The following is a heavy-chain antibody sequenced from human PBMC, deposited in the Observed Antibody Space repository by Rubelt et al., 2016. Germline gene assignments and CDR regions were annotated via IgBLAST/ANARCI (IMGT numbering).Heavy chain of an antibody. J-gene: IGHJ4*02. V-gene: IGHV1-2*02. CDR3: ARDPLPVRGVIMTPTH. CDR1: GYTFTGYY. D-gene: IGHD3-10*01. CDR2: INPNSGGT. Sequence: QVQLVQSGAEVKKPGASVKVSCKASGYTFTGYYMHWVRQAPGQGLEWMGWINPNSGGTNYAQKIQGRGTMTTDTSTSTAYMELRSLRSDDTAVYYCARDPLPVRGVIMTPTHWGQGTLVTVSS.